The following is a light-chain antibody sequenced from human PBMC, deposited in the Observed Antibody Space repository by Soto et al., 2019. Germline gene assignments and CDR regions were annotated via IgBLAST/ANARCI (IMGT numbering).Light chain of an antibody. CDR1: SSDIGNYDF. CDR2: EVS. V-gene: IGLV2-14*01. J-gene: IGLJ2*01. Sequence: QSVLTQPASVSGSPGQSITISCTGTSSDIGNYDFVSWYQQVPGTAPKAMIYEVSSRPSGVSNRFSGSKSGNTASLTISGLQAEGEAYYYCSSYTTSSSFILFGGGTKLTVL. CDR3: SSYTTSSSFIL.